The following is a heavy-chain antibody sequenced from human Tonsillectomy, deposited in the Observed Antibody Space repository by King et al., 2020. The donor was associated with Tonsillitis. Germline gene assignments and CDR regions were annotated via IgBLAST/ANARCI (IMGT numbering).Heavy chain of an antibody. CDR1: GFTFSSYA. J-gene: IGHJ4*02. Sequence: VQLVESGGGVVQPGRSLRLSCAASGFTFSSYAMHWVRQAPGKGLEWVAGISYDGSTTCSADSVQGRFTISRDNSKNTLYMQMNSLRPEDTSVYFCSREERVWKTTYFDFWGQGTLVTVSS. D-gene: IGHD1-1*01. CDR2: ISYDGSTT. CDR3: SREERVWKTTYFDF. V-gene: IGHV3-30*03.